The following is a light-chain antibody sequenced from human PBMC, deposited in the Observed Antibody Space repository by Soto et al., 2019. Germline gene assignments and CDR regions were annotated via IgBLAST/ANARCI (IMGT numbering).Light chain of an antibody. V-gene: IGKV3-15*01. CDR1: QSVSSN. CDR2: RAS. Sequence: TEAPTTLSLSAGESPTVSCRASQSVSSNLAWYQQKPGQPPRLLIYRASARATGIRAGFSGSGSGTEFTVTISSLQYENFAVYYCEQYNKWPTSFGPGTNVDIK. J-gene: IGKJ3*01. CDR3: EQYNKWPTS.